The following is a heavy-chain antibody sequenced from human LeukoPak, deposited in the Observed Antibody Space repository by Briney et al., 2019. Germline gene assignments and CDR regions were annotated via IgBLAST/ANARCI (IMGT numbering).Heavy chain of an antibody. D-gene: IGHD3-10*01. Sequence: GGSLRLSCAASGFTFSGYGMHWVRQAPGKGLEWVAVISYDGSNKYYADSVKGRFTISRDNSKNTLYLQMNSLRAEDTAVYYCARDPLYGSGSYLLDYWGQGTLVTVSS. J-gene: IGHJ4*02. CDR1: GFTFSGYG. CDR3: ARDPLYGSGSYLLDY. CDR2: ISYDGSNK. V-gene: IGHV3-30*19.